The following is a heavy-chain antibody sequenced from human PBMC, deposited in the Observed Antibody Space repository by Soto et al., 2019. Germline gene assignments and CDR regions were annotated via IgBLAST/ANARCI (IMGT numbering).Heavy chain of an antibody. V-gene: IGHV1-69*13. CDR2: IIPIFGTA. D-gene: IGHD3-10*01. CDR3: ASSRGGFPYFDY. CDR1: GGTFSSYA. Sequence: SVKVSCKASGGTFSSYAISWVRQAPGQGLEWMGGIIPIFGTANYAQKFQGRVTITADESTSTAYMELSSLRSEDTAVYYCASSRGGFPYFDYWGQGTLVTVSS. J-gene: IGHJ4*02.